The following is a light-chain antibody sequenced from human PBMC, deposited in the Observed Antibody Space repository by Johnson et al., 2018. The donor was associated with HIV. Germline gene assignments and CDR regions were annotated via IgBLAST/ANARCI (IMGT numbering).Light chain of an antibody. CDR2: DNN. CDR3: GTWDSSLSAGF. Sequence: QSMLTQPPSVSAAPGQKVTISCSGSSSNIGNNYVSWYQQLPGTAPKLLIYDNNKRPSGIPDRFSGSKSGTSATLGITGLQTGDEADYYCGTWDSSLSAGFFGTGTKVTGL. V-gene: IGLV1-51*01. CDR1: SSNIGNNY. J-gene: IGLJ1*01.